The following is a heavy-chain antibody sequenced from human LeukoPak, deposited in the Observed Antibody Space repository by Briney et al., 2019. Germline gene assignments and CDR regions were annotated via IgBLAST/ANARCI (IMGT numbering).Heavy chain of an antibody. V-gene: IGHV4-34*01. Sequence: SETLSLTCAVYGGSFSGYYWSWIRQPPGKGLEWIGEINHSGSTNYNPSLKSRVTISVDTSKNQFSLKLSSVTAADTAVYYCARGRYTGVDYWGQGTLVTDSS. D-gene: IGHD5-18*01. CDR3: ARGRYTGVDY. CDR1: GGSFSGYY. CDR2: INHSGST. J-gene: IGHJ4*02.